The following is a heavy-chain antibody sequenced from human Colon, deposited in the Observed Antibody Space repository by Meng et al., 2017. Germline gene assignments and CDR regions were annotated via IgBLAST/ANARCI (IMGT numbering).Heavy chain of an antibody. CDR1: GGSFIGYY. D-gene: IGHD3-22*01. J-gene: IGHJ5*02. Sequence: QVQLQQWGAGLWKPSETLSLTCAVYGGSFIGYYWTWIRQSPGKGLEWIGEVNHSGFTYYTPSVRSRVTVSIDTSKNQFSLKLTSVTAADTAVYFCVRSSAWVRTGFDPWGQGTLVTVS. V-gene: IGHV4-34*01. CDR3: VRSSAWVRTGFDP. CDR2: VNHSGFT.